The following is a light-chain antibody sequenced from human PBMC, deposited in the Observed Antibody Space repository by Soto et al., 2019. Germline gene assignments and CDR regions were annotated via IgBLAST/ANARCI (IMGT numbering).Light chain of an antibody. CDR2: DAS. CDR3: QQYTNTNNPWT. J-gene: IGKJ1*01. V-gene: IGKV1-5*01. Sequence: DVHLAQSPSSLSAAVGDRVTITCRARQSISTWMAWYQQKPGKAPKLLVYDASTLQSGVASRFSGSGSGTEFTLIISGLQPDDSATYYCQQYTNTNNPWTFGQGTKVDIK. CDR1: QSISTW.